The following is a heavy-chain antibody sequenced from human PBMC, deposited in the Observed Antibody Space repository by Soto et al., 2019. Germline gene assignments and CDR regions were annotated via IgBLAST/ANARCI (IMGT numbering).Heavy chain of an antibody. Sequence: SETLSLTCAVSGGSISSGGYSWSWIRQPPGKGLEWIGSLFYSGSTSYNPSLKSRVTISVDTFKNQFSLKLTSVTAADTAVYYCAAQYHHKWCASWGQGTLVTVSS. V-gene: IGHV4-30-2*03. J-gene: IGHJ5*01. CDR1: GGSISSGGYS. CDR2: LFYSGST. CDR3: AAQYHHKWCAS. D-gene: IGHD2-2*01.